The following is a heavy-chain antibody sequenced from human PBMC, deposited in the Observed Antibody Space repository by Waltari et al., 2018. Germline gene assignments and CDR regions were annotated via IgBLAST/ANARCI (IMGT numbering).Heavy chain of an antibody. J-gene: IGHJ3*02. CDR3: ARDPARPTREGSAFDI. Sequence: QVQLQESGPGLVKPSETLYLTCTVSGGPISSYYWSWIRQPAGKGLEWIGRIYTTGSTNYNPALKSRVTMSVDTSKNQFSLKLGSVTAADTAVYYCARDPARPTREGSAFDIWGQGTMVTVSS. CDR1: GGPISSYY. V-gene: IGHV4-4*07. D-gene: IGHD1-26*01. CDR2: IYTTGST.